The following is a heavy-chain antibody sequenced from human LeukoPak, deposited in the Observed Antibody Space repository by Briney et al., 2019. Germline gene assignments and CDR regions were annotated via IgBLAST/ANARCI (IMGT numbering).Heavy chain of an antibody. V-gene: IGHV3-21*01. Sequence: NPGGSLRLSCAASGFTFSSYSMNWVRQAPGKGLEWVSSISSSSSYIYYADSVKGRFTISRDNAKNSLYLQMNSLRAEDTAVYYCARGVGAVALYFDYWGQGTLVTVSS. D-gene: IGHD6-19*01. CDR2: ISSSSSYI. CDR3: ARGVGAVALYFDY. CDR1: GFTFSSYS. J-gene: IGHJ4*02.